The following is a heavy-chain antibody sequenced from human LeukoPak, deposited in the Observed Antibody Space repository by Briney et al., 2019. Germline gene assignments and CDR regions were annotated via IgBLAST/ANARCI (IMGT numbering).Heavy chain of an antibody. V-gene: IGHV4-4*07. Sequence: SETLSLTCTVSGGSISTYYWSWIRQSAGKGLEWIGRIHTSGNTDYSPSLKSRVTMSVDTSKNQFSLKLSSVTAADTAIYYCAREGGQCPAYYYYMDVWGKGTTVTVSS. J-gene: IGHJ6*03. CDR1: GGSISTYY. D-gene: IGHD6-19*01. CDR3: AREGGQCPAYYYYMDV. CDR2: IHTSGNT.